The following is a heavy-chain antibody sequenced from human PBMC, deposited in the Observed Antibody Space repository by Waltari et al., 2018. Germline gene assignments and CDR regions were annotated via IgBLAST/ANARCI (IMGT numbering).Heavy chain of an antibody. CDR1: GGSISGHY. Sequence: QVQLQASGPGLVKPSETLSLPCTVSGGSISGHYWSLIRQPPGQGLEWIGYIYYSGSTNYNPSLKSRVTISVDTSKNQFSLKLSSVTAADTAVYYCARERVGATYFDYWGQGTLVTVSS. CDR2: IYYSGST. D-gene: IGHD1-26*01. CDR3: ARERVGATYFDY. J-gene: IGHJ4*02. V-gene: IGHV4-59*11.